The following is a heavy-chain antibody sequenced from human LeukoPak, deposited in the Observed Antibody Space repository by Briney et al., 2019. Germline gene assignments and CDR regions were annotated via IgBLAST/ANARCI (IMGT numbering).Heavy chain of an antibody. D-gene: IGHD3-10*01. J-gene: IGHJ4*02. CDR3: ARASQRITMVRGVIHTGY. CDR1: GGTFSSYA. V-gene: IGHV1-2*02. Sequence: ASVKVSCKASGGTFSSYALSWVRQAPGQGLEWMGWINPNSGGTNYAQKFQGRVTMTRDTSISTAYMELSRLRSDDTAVYYCARASQRITMVRGVIHTGYWGQGTLVTVSS. CDR2: INPNSGGT.